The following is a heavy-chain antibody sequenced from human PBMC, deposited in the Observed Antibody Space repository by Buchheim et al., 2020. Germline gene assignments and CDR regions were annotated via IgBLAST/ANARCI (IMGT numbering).Heavy chain of an antibody. CDR1: SGSFSGYY. CDR2: ITHSGSS. V-gene: IGHV4-34*01. CDR3: ARGKMAPTKFDC. D-gene: IGHD2-8*01. Sequence: QVQLQQWGAGLFKPSETLSLICNGYSGSFSGYYRSWIRQPPGKGLEWIGEITHSGSSNYNPSLKSRVTISVDTSKNKFSLNLSSVTAADTAVYYCARGKMAPTKFDCWGQGTL. J-gene: IGHJ4*02.